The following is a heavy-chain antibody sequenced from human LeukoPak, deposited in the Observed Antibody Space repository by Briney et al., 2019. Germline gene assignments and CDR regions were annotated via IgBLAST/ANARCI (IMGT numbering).Heavy chain of an antibody. V-gene: IGHV1-2*02. CDR3: AREHPYNIVVVPAAPDWFDP. D-gene: IGHD2-2*01. CDR2: INPNSGGT. J-gene: IGHJ5*02. CDR1: GYTFTGYY. Sequence: ASVKVSCKASGYTFTGYYMHWVRQAPGQGLEWMGWINPNSGGTNYAEKFQGRVTVTRDTSISTAYMELSRLRSDDTAVYYWAREHPYNIVVVPAAPDWFDPWGQGTLVTVSS.